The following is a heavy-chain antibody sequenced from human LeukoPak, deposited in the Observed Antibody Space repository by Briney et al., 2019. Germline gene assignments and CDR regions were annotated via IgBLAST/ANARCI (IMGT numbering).Heavy chain of an antibody. D-gene: IGHD5-24*01. CDR3: ARDSGYNAFDY. J-gene: IGHJ4*02. CDR2: IKEDGSEK. V-gene: IGHV3-7*05. Sequence: GGSLRLSCAAFGFSFRTSWMTWVRQAPGKGLEWVASIKEDGSEKNHVASVEGRFTISRDNAKNSLYLQMNSLRAEDTAVYYCARDSGYNAFDYWGQGTLVTVSS. CDR1: GFSFRTSW.